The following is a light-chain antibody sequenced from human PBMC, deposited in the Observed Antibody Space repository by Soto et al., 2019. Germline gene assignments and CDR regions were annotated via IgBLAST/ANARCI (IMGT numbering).Light chain of an antibody. CDR3: QQCGSSPS. CDR1: QSVSSSY. Sequence: EIVLTQSPGTLSLSPGERATLSCRASQSVSSSYLAWYQQKPGLAPRLLIYDTSSRATGIPDRFSGSGSGTDFTLAISRLEPEDFAVYYCQQCGSSPSFGQGTKVELK. V-gene: IGKV3-20*01. CDR2: DTS. J-gene: IGKJ1*01.